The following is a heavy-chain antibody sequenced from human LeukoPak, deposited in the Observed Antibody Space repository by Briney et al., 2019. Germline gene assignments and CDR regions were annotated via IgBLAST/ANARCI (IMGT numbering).Heavy chain of an antibody. CDR3: AKDLDPYYYDSSGYYYSFDY. D-gene: IGHD3-22*01. Sequence: GGSLRLSCAASGFTFSSYAMSWVRQAPGKGLEWVSAISGSGGSTYYADSVKGRFTISRDNSKNTLYLQMNSLRAEDTAVYYRAKDLDPYYYDSSGYYYSFDYWGQGTLVTVSS. V-gene: IGHV3-23*01. J-gene: IGHJ4*02. CDR1: GFTFSSYA. CDR2: ISGSGGST.